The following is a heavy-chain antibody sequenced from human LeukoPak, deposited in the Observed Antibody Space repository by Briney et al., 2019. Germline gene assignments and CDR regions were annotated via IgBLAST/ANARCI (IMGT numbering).Heavy chain of an antibody. CDR1: GYTFTSYY. D-gene: IGHD3-3*01. Sequence: ASVKVSCKASGYTFTSYYMHWVRQAPGQGLEWMGIINPSGGSTSYAQKFQGRVTMTEDTSTDTAYMELSSLRSEDTAVYYCATGSRNLEWLLRWYDAFDIWGQGTMVTVSS. J-gene: IGHJ3*02. CDR2: INPSGGST. CDR3: ATGSRNLEWLLRWYDAFDI. V-gene: IGHV1-46*01.